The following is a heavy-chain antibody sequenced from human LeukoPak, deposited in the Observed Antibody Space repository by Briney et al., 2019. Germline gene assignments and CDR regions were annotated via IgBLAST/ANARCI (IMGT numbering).Heavy chain of an antibody. Sequence: PGGSLRLSCAASGFTSSGSAMHWVRQASGKGLEWVGRIRSKANSYATAYAASVKGRFTISRDDSKNTAYLQMNSPKTEDTAVYYCTTMKDSSSSPSDYWGQGTLVTVSS. J-gene: IGHJ4*02. CDR1: GFTSSGSA. CDR2: IRSKANSYAT. D-gene: IGHD6-6*01. V-gene: IGHV3-73*01. CDR3: TTMKDSSSSPSDY.